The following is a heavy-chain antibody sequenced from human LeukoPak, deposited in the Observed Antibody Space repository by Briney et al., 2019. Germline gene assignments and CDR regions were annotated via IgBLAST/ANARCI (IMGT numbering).Heavy chain of an antibody. CDR2: ISPNSGTT. CDR1: GYTFTAYY. D-gene: IGHD2-15*01. J-gene: IGHJ4*02. V-gene: IGHV1-2*02. Sequence: ASVKVSCKDSGYTFTAYYLHWVRQAPGQEVEWMGWISPNSGTTNYAQKFQGRVSMTRDTSSSTAYMELSSMSPDDTAVLYCARGFCSGGSCYEVYWGQGTLVTVSS. CDR3: ARGFCSGGSCYEVY.